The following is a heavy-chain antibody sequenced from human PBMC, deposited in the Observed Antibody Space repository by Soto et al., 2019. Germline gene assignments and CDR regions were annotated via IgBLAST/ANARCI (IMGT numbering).Heavy chain of an antibody. J-gene: IGHJ5*02. CDR1: GGSISSGDYY. CDR2: IYYSGST. Sequence: PSETLSLTCTVSGGSISSGDYYWSWIRQPPGKGLEWIGYIYYSGSTYYNPSLKSRVTISVDTSKNQISLKLSSMTAADTAVYYCARVVAAAVNWFDPWGQGTLVTVS. D-gene: IGHD6-13*01. CDR3: ARVVAAAVNWFDP. V-gene: IGHV4-30-4*01.